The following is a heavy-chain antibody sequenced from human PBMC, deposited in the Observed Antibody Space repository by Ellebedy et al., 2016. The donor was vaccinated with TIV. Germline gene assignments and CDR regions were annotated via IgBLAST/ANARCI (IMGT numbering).Heavy chain of an antibody. CDR3: ARDPGYGWGYFDY. CDR1: GYTFSGYY. J-gene: IGHJ4*02. Sequence: ASVKVSCKASGYTFSGYYMHWVRQAPGQGPEWMGTINPSGGSTTFSQKFQGRVIMTRDTSTSTFYMELSSLTSEDTAVYYCARDPGYGWGYFDYWGQGTLVTVSS. D-gene: IGHD5-12*01. CDR2: INPSGGST. V-gene: IGHV1-46*01.